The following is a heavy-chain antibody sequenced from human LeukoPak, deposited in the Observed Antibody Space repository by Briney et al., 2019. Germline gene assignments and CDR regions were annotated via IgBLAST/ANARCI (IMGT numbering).Heavy chain of an antibody. Sequence: PSETLSLTCIVSGGSIRRTNYYWGWIRQPPGKGLEWIGNIYYSGSTYYKPSLKSRATISLHTSKNQFSLKLSSVTAADTAVYYCSGGEPNYGGDYIDYWGLGTLVTVSS. CDR2: IYYSGST. CDR3: SGGEPNYGGDYIDY. J-gene: IGHJ4*02. V-gene: IGHV4-39*07. D-gene: IGHD3-16*01. CDR1: GGSIRRTNYY.